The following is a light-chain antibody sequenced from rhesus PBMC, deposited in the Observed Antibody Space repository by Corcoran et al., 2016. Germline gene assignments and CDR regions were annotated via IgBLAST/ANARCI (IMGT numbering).Light chain of an antibody. Sequence: ETVMMQSPATLSLSPGERATLSCRASQSVGSNLAWHQQNPGQAPRLLIYSASNRATGIPDRFSGSGSGTDFTLTISSLEPEDVGVYYCQKYNDWPLTFGGGTKVEIK. CDR2: SAS. CDR3: QKYNDWPLT. CDR1: QSVGSN. J-gene: IGKJ4*01. V-gene: IGKV3-35*02.